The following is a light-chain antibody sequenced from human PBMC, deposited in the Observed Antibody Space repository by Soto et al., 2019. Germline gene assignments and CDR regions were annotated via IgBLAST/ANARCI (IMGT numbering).Light chain of an antibody. CDR3: QQHNNWPPMST. Sequence: DIVLTQSPGTLSLSPGERATLSCRASQSVSSSYLAWYQQKPGQAPRLLIYGASSRATGIPDRFSGSGSGTDFTLTISRLEPEDFAVYYCQQHNNWPPMSTFGQGTKLEMK. J-gene: IGKJ2*01. V-gene: IGKV3-20*01. CDR2: GAS. CDR1: QSVSSSY.